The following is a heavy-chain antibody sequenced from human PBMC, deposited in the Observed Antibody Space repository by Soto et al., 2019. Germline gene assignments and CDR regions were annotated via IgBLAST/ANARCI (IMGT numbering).Heavy chain of an antibody. CDR1: GFSLSSSGVG. J-gene: IGHJ6*02. CDR3: AHKGGRGAGMDV. Sequence: QITLKESGPTLVKPTQTLTLTCIFSGFSLSSSGVGVGWIRQPPGKALEWLALIYWDGDKRYSPSLKTRLTLSKXXSTSEVVLTMTNMDPVDTGTYYCAHKGGRGAGMDVWGQGTTVTVSS. CDR2: IYWDGDK. D-gene: IGHD2-15*01. V-gene: IGHV2-5*02.